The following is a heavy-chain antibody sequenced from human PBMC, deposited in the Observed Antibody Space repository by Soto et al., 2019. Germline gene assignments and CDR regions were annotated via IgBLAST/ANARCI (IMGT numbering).Heavy chain of an antibody. J-gene: IGHJ5*02. D-gene: IGHD6-13*01. V-gene: IGHV4-34*01. CDR3: ALSLRSIWWGWFDP. CDR1: GGSFIGYY. Sequence: QVQLQQWGAGLLTPSETLSLTCAVYGGSFIGYYWSWLRQPPGKGLERFGEINHSGGTNYNPSLKSRVTISVDTSKNQFSLKRSSVTAADKAVYYWALSLRSIWWGWFDPWGQGTLVTVSS. CDR2: INHSGGT.